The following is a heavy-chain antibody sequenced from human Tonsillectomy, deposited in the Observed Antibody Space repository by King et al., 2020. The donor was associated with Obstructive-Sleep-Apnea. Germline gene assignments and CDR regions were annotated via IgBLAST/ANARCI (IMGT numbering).Heavy chain of an antibody. CDR1: GGSISSGDYY. Sequence: VQLQESGPGLVKPSQTLSLTCTVSGGSISSGDYYWSWIRQPPGKGLEWIGYIYYSGSTYYNPSLKSRVTISVDTSKNQFSLKLSSVTAADTAVYYCARANVDITMIVVVTAFDYWGQGTLVTVSS. D-gene: IGHD3-22*01. CDR3: ARANVDITMIVVVTAFDY. J-gene: IGHJ4*02. V-gene: IGHV4-30-4*01. CDR2: IYYSGST.